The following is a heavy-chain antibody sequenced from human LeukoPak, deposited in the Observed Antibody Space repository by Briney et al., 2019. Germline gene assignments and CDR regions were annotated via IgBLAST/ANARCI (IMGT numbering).Heavy chain of an antibody. CDR1: GGSISSGGYY. Sequence: PSETLSLTCTVSGGSISSGGYYWSWIRQHPGKGLEWIGYIYYSGSTYYNPSLKSRVTISVDTSKNQLSLKLSSVTAADTAVYYCARVVGTMVRGVGNWFDPWGQGTLVTVSS. V-gene: IGHV4-31*03. CDR2: IYYSGST. J-gene: IGHJ5*02. D-gene: IGHD3-10*01. CDR3: ARVVGTMVRGVGNWFDP.